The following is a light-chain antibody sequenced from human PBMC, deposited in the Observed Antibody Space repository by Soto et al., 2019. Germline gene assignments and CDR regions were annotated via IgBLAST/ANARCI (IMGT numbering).Light chain of an antibody. CDR3: QQYNNWPYT. CDR2: DAS. CDR1: QSVNPN. Sequence: ETLMTQAPATLSVSPVERPTLSCRASQSVNPNLAWYQQKPGQAPRLLIYDASTRATGVPARFSGSGSGTEFTLTISSLQSEDFAVYYCQQYNNWPYTFGQGTKLEIK. J-gene: IGKJ2*01. V-gene: IGKV3-15*01.